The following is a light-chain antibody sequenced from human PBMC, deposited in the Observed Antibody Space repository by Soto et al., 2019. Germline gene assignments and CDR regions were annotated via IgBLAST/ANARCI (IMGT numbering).Light chain of an antibody. J-gene: IGLJ2*01. CDR3: CSYAGSSTFVV. CDR1: SSDVGSYNL. Sequence: QSVLTQPASVSGSPGQSITNSCTGTSSDVGSYNLVSWYQQHPGKAPKLMIYEGSKRPSGVSNRFSGSKSGNTASLTISGLQAEDEADYYCCSYAGSSTFVVFGGGTKVTVL. CDR2: EGS. V-gene: IGLV2-23*03.